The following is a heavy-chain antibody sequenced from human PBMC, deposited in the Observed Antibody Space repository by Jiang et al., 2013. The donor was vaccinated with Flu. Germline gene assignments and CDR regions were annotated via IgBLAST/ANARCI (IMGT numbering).Heavy chain of an antibody. CDR3: ARDAGTTSPRSVGA. CDR2: VYYTGTT. V-gene: IGHV4-59*01. Sequence: GPGLVRPSETLSLTCSVSDDSMNFYYWCWIRQPPGKGLEWIGCVYYTGTTDFRPSLRSRVTMSLDMSKKHFSMNLNSVTAADTAIYFCARDAGTTSPRSVGAWGQGTLVTVSS. J-gene: IGHJ5*02. D-gene: IGHD4-17*01. CDR1: DDSMNFYY.